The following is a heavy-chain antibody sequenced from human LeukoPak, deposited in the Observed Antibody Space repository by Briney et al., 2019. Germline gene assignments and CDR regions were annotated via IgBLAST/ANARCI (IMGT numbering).Heavy chain of an antibody. Sequence: GGSLRLSCAASGFTVSSNYMSWVRQAPGKGLEWVSVIYSGGSTYYADSVKGRFTISRDNSKNTLYLQMNSLRAEDTAVYYCARDRPERGMDVWGQGTTVTVSS. J-gene: IGHJ6*02. CDR1: GFTVSSNY. V-gene: IGHV3-53*01. CDR2: IYSGGST. CDR3: ARDRPERGMDV.